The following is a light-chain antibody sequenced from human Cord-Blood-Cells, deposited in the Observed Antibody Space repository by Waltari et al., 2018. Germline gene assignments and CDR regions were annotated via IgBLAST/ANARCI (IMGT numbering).Light chain of an antibody. CDR1: QSISSW. CDR2: KAS. J-gene: IGKJ3*01. V-gene: IGKV1-5*03. CDR3: QQGFT. Sequence: DIQMTQSPSTLSASVGDRVTITCRASQSISSWLAWYQQKPGKATKLLIYKASSLESGVPSRFSGSGSGTEFTLTISSLQPDDFATYYCQQGFTFGPGTKVDIK.